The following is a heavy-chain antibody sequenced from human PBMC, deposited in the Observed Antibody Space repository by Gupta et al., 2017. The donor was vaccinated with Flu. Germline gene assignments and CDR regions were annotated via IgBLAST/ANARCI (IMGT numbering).Heavy chain of an antibody. CDR1: GFTFSDYA. J-gene: IGHJ3*01. D-gene: IGHD6-13*01. V-gene: IGHV3-30*18. Sequence: QVQLVESGGGVVQPGRSLRLSCAASGFTFSDYAMPWVRQAPGKGLEWVAVISHDGIIKYYADSVKGRVGISRDNYKNTLYFHMNSLTVEDTAVYYCAKLAALAASDFWGQGTMVTVSS. CDR3: AKLAALAASDF. CDR2: ISHDGIIK.